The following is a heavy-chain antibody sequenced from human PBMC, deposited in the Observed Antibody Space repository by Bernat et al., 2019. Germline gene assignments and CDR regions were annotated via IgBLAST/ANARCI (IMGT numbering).Heavy chain of an antibody. CDR3: ARDPDYGGYSYFES. Sequence: EVQLVESGGGLVQPGGSLRLSCAASGFTFSTYWMHWVRQVSGKGLEWVSRISGDGSRTTYADSVKGRFTISRDNAKNTLSLQMNSLSAEDTAVYYCARDPDYGGYSYFESWGQGTLVTVSS. CDR1: GFTFSTYW. D-gene: IGHD4-23*01. CDR2: ISGDGSRT. V-gene: IGHV3-74*01. J-gene: IGHJ4*02.